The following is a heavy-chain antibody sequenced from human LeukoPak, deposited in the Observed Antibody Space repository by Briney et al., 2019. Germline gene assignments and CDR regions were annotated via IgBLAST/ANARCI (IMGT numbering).Heavy chain of an antibody. CDR2: IRSKANSYAT. CDR1: GFTFSGSA. Sequence: GGSLRLSCAASGFTFSGSAMHWVRQASGKGLEWVARIRSKANSYATAYAASVKGRFTISRDDSKNTAYLQMNSLKTEDTAVYYCTRQGLYCSSTSCYEIFDYWGQGTLVTVSS. J-gene: IGHJ4*02. V-gene: IGHV3-73*01. D-gene: IGHD2-2*01. CDR3: TRQGLYCSSTSCYEIFDY.